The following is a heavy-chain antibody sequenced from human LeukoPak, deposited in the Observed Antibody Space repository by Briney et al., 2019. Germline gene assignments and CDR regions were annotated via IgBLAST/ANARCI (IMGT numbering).Heavy chain of an antibody. V-gene: IGHV4-59*01. D-gene: IGHD5-24*01. CDR3: ARDAGYRSRLNYFDP. CDR2: VYYTGTT. Sequence: SETLSLTCTVSGGSISNYYWSWLRQSPGKELEWIAHVYYTGTTIYSPSLKSRLTVSVDPSKNQFSLNLSSVTAADTAVYYCARDAGYRSRLNYFDPWGQGTRVTVSS. CDR1: GGSISNYY. J-gene: IGHJ5*02.